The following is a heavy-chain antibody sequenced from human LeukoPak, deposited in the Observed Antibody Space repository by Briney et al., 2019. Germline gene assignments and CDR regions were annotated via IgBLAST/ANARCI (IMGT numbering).Heavy chain of an antibody. CDR1: GFTFSTYA. Sequence: GGSLRLSCAASGFTFSTYAMSWGRQAPGKGLEWVSAISGSGGTTYYADSVKGRFTISRDNSKYTLYLQMNSLRVEDTAVYYCATRYSYGSYYFDYWGQGTLVTVSS. V-gene: IGHV3-23*01. J-gene: IGHJ4*02. CDR2: ISGSGGTT. CDR3: ATRYSYGSYYFDY. D-gene: IGHD5-18*01.